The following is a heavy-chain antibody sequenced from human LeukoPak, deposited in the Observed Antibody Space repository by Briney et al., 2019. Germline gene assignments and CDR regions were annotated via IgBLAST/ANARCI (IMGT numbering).Heavy chain of an antibody. CDR2: IRSKAYGGTT. J-gene: IGHJ3*02. V-gene: IGHV3-49*03. CDR1: GFTFGDYA. D-gene: IGHD6-13*01. Sequence: PGRSLRLSCTASGFTFGDYAISWFRQAPGKGLEWVGFIRSKAYGGTTEYAASVKGRFTISRDDSKSIAYLQMNSLKTEDIAVYYCTRDRFSSWYLNAFDIWGQGTMVTVSS. CDR3: TRDRFSSWYLNAFDI.